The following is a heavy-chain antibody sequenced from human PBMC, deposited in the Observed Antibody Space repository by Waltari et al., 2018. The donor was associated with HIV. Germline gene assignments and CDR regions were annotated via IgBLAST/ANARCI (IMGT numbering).Heavy chain of an antibody. CDR3: ATGDGRNFGVVREYYHYGMDV. Sequence: QVQIVQSGAEVKKPGSSVKVSCEASGGSFSNYAVSWVRQVPGQGLEWMGGVIPIVAAPDDSQKFHGRLRIVADESSNAAYMELSSLSSEDTSVYYCATGDGRNFGVVREYYHYGMDVWGQGTTVTVSS. CDR2: VIPIVAAP. V-gene: IGHV1-69*01. D-gene: IGHD3-3*01. CDR1: GGSFSNYA. J-gene: IGHJ6*02.